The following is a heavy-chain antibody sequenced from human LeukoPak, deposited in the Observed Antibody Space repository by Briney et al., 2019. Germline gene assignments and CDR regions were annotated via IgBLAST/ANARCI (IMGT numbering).Heavy chain of an antibody. D-gene: IGHD3-10*01. Sequence: GGSLRLSCAASGFTFSGYYMSWLRQAPGKGLEWVSYISSSGSTIYYADSVKGRFTISRDNAKNSLYLQMNSLRAEDTAVYYCARKGPWYYGSGSYDYWGQGTLVTVSS. CDR1: GFTFSGYY. J-gene: IGHJ4*02. V-gene: IGHV3-11*01. CDR3: ARKGPWYYGSGSYDY. CDR2: ISSSGSTI.